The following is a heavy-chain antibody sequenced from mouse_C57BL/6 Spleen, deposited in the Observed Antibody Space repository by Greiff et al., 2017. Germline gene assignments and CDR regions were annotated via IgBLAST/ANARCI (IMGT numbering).Heavy chain of an antibody. D-gene: IGHD3-2*02. CDR3: ASPIDSSGPPWFAY. CDR2: INPNNGGP. J-gene: IGHJ3*01. Sequence: EVQLQQSGPELVKPGASVKMSCKASGYTFTDYNMHWVKQSHGKSLEWIGNINPNNGGPSYNQKFKGKATLTVNKSSITAYMELRSLPSEDSAVYYCASPIDSSGPPWFAYWGQGTLVTVSA. CDR1: GYTFTDYN. V-gene: IGHV1-22*01.